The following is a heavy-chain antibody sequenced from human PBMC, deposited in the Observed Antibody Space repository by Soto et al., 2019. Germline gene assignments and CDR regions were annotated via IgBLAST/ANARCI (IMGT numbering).Heavy chain of an antibody. V-gene: IGHV1-18*01. J-gene: IGHJ4*02. Sequence: ASVKVSCKASGYTFTTYGISWLRQAPGQGLEWMGWISVDNGHTKYAQRLQGRVTLTTDTATSTVYLEMRSLRSDDTGVYYCARTEIYSGKEAMAIPLDFWGQGTLVTVS. CDR2: ISVDNGHT. CDR3: ARTEIYSGKEAMAIPLDF. D-gene: IGHD5-12*01. CDR1: GYTFTTYG.